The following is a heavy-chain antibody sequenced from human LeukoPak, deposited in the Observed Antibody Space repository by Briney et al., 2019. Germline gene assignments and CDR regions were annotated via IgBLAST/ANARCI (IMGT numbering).Heavy chain of an antibody. CDR2: INHSGST. V-gene: IGHV4-34*01. CDR1: DGSISSYY. D-gene: IGHD3-22*01. J-gene: IGHJ6*02. CDR3: ARLGPYYYDSSGYYHYYYYGMDV. Sequence: SETLSLTCTVSDGSISSYYWSWIRQPPGKGLEWIGEINHSGSTNYNPSLKSRVTISVDTSKNQFSLKLSSVTAADTAVYYCARLGPYYYDSSGYYHYYYYGMDVWGQGTTVTVSS.